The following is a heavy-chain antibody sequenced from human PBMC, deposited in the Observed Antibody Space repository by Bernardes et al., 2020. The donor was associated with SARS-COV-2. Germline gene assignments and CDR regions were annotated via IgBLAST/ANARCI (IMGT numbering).Heavy chain of an antibody. CDR3: ASGPFNDAFDI. V-gene: IGHV3-21*01. J-gene: IGHJ3*02. CDR1: GFTFSSYS. D-gene: IGHD2-8*02. CDR2: ISSSSSYI. Sequence: GGSLRLSCAASGFTFSSYSMNWVRQAPGKGLEWVSSISSSSSYIYYADSVKGRFTISRDNAKNSLYLQMNSLRAEDTAVYYCASGPFNDAFDIWGQGTMVTVSS.